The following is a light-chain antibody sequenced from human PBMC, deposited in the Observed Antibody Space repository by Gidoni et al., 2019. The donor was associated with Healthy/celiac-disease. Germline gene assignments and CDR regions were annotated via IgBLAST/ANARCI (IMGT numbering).Light chain of an antibody. CDR1: QSISSY. V-gene: IGKV1-39*01. Sequence: DIQRTQSPSSLSASVGDRVTITSRASQSISSYLNWYQQKPVKAHKLLIYAASSWQRGVPSRFSGSGSGTDFTRTISSLQPEDFATYSCQPGYSTPRTFGQGTKVDIK. J-gene: IGKJ1*01. CDR3: QPGYSTPRT. CDR2: AAS.